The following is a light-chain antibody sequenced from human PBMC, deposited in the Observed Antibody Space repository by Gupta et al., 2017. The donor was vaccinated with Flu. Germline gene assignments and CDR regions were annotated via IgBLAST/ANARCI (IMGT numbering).Light chain of an antibody. CDR3: IHYKEYGHPEWT. CDR2: GEF. J-gene: IGKJ1*01. Sequence: LSVYTGERDTLSGRASQTGRKNLAWYKKKPGQAPRRLIYGEFTRATGSTDRFSGSGFGKDCTITISGLQADECANYYCIHYKEYGHPEWTFGQGTKVEI. CDR1: QTGRKN. V-gene: IGKV3-15*01.